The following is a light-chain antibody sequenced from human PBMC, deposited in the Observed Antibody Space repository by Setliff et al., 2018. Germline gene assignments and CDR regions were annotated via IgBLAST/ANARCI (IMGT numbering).Light chain of an antibody. CDR1: SSDVGGYSY. V-gene: IGLV2-8*01. Sequence: QSVLTQPPSASGSPGQSVTISCTGTSSDVGGYSYVSWYQQHPGKAPKLMIYEVSKRPSGVPDRFSGSKSGNTASLTVSGLQAEDEADYYCSSYAGSTGNVFGTGTKVTVL. CDR2: EVS. J-gene: IGLJ1*01. CDR3: SSYAGSTGNV.